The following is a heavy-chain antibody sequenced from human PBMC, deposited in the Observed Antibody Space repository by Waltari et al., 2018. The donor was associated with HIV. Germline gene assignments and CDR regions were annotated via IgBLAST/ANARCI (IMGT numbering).Heavy chain of an antibody. Sequence: EVQLVESGGGLVQPGRSLRLSCTASGFTFDDYAMHWVRQAPGKGLEWVSAITWNSGSFGYADSVKGRFNISRDNAKNSLFLQMNSLRPEDTAFYYCAKDIDGGDASWGQGALVTVTS. D-gene: IGHD2-21*02. CDR3: AKDIDGGDAS. V-gene: IGHV3-9*01. J-gene: IGHJ4*02. CDR1: GFTFDDYA. CDR2: ITWNSGSF.